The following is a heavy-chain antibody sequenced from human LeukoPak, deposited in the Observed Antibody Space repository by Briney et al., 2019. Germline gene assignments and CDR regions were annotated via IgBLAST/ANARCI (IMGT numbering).Heavy chain of an antibody. D-gene: IGHD2-15*01. Sequence: PGGSLRLSCSASKFTFSTYAMHWVRQAPGKGLECVSSISATGGATYYADSVKGRFTISRDNSKNTLYLQMNSLRAEDTAVYYCATVASRIDYWGQGTLVTVSS. V-gene: IGHV3-64*04. CDR3: ATVASRIDY. J-gene: IGHJ4*02. CDR2: ISATGGAT. CDR1: KFTFSTYA.